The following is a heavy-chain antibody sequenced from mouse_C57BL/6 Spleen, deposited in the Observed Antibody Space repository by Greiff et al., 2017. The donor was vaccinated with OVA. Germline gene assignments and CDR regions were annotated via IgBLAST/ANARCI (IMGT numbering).Heavy chain of an antibody. D-gene: IGHD5-1*01. V-gene: IGHV1-52*01. J-gene: IGHJ4*01. CDR2: IDPSDSET. Sequence: VQLQQPGAELVRPGSSVKLSCKASGYTFTSYWMHWVKQRPIQGLEWIGNIDPSDSETHYNQKFKDKATLTVDKSSSTAYMQLSSLTSEDSAVYCCARDDYLLNYAMDYWGQGTSVTVSS. CDR1: GYTFTSYW. CDR3: ARDDYLLNYAMDY.